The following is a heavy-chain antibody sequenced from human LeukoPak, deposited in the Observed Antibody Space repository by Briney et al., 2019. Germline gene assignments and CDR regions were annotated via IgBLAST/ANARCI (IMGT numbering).Heavy chain of an antibody. V-gene: IGHV3-48*03. D-gene: IGHD6-13*01. CDR2: ISSSGNTI. Sequence: GRSLRLSCAASRFTFSNYVMQWVREAPGQGLGGVSDISSSGNTIYYADSVKGRFTIPRDNAKNSLYPPITGLRAYDTDAYYCTRWNIAAAGFDSWGQGTLVTVSS. J-gene: IGHJ5*01. CDR3: TRWNIAAAGFDS. CDR1: RFTFSNYV.